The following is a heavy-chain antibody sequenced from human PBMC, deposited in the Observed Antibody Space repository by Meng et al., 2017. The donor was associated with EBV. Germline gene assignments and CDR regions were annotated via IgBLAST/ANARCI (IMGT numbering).Heavy chain of an antibody. J-gene: IGHJ4*02. Sequence: QVQLGQSAAEVKKPGSSVKVSCKTSGGPFRYYAISWVRHAPGQGLEWLGGFLPRLGAPNYAQKFHGRVKITADESTSTHYMDLSSLRSEDTAIYYCASESGRGYTPDYWGQGTLVTVSS. CDR2: FLPRLGAP. CDR1: GGPFRYYA. CDR3: ASESGRGYTPDY. V-gene: IGHV1-69*01. D-gene: IGHD3-10*01.